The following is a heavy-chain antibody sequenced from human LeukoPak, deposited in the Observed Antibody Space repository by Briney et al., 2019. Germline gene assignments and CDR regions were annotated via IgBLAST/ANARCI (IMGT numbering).Heavy chain of an antibody. CDR1: GFTFDDYT. CDR2: ISWDGGST. V-gene: IGHV3-43*01. J-gene: IGHJ4*02. CDR3: AKVKAAAGTDSFDY. Sequence: PGGSLRLSCAASGFTFDDYTMHWVRQAPGKGLEWVSLISWDGGSTYYADSVKGRFTISRDNSKNSLYLQMNGLRTEDTALYYCAKVKAAAGTDSFDYWGQGTLVTVSS. D-gene: IGHD6-13*01.